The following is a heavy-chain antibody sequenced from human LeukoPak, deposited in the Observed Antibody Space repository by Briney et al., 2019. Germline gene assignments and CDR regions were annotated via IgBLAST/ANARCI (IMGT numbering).Heavy chain of an antibody. V-gene: IGHV3-23*01. Sequence: PGGSLRLSCAASGFTFSSYAMSWVRQAPGKGLEWVSAISGSGGSTYYADSVKGRFTISRDNSKNTLYLQMNSLRAEDTAVYYCAKSPYYDSSGYYYFVYWGQGTLVTVSS. CDR2: ISGSGGST. CDR3: AKSPYYDSSGYYYFVY. J-gene: IGHJ4*02. D-gene: IGHD3-22*01. CDR1: GFTFSSYA.